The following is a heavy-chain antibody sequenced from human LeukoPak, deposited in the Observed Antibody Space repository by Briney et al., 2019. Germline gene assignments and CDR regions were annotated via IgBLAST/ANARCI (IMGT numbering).Heavy chain of an antibody. J-gene: IGHJ4*02. Sequence: PGGSLRLSCAASGFTFSDYYMSWIRQAPGKGLAWVSYISSSGSTIYYADSVKGRFTISRDNDKNSLYLQMNSLRAEDTAVYYCAREGYGSGSYYIIDYWGQGPLVTVSS. CDR3: AREGYGSGSYYIIDY. CDR2: ISSSGSTI. V-gene: IGHV3-11*01. CDR1: GFTFSDYY. D-gene: IGHD3-10*01.